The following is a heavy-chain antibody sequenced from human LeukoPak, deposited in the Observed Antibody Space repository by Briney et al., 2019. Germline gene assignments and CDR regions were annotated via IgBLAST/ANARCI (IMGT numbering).Heavy chain of an antibody. J-gene: IGHJ3*02. CDR3: ARAAAALFDI. CDR2: IYTSGST. CDR1: DGSISSGSYY. Sequence: SETLSLTCTVSDGSISSGSYYWSWIRQPAGKGLEWIGRIYTSGSTNYNPSLKSRVTISVDTSKNQFSLKLSSVTAADTAVYYCARAAAALFDIWGQGTMVTVSS. V-gene: IGHV4-61*02. D-gene: IGHD2-2*01.